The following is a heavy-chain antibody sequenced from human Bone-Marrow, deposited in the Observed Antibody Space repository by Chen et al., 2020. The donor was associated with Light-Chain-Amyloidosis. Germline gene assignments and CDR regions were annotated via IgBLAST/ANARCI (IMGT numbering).Heavy chain of an antibody. CDR2: IYPDDSDA. V-gene: IGHV5-51*01. J-gene: IGHJ4*02. CDR3: ARRRDGYNFDY. Sequence: VKKPGESLKISCKGSGYTFPNYWIGWVRQMPGNGLEWMGVIYPDDSDARYSPSFEGQVTISADKSITTAYLQWRSLKASDTAMYYCARRRDGYNFDYWGQGTLVTVSS. CDR1: GYTFPNYW. D-gene: IGHD5-12*01.